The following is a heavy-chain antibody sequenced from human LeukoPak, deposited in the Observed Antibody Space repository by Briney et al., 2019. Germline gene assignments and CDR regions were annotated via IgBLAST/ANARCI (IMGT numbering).Heavy chain of an antibody. J-gene: IGHJ4*02. CDR3: ARGEWELDY. D-gene: IGHD1-26*01. CDR1: GGSISSYY. Sequence: SETLSLTCTDSGGSISSYYWSWIRQPPGKGLEWIGYIYYSGSTNYNPSLKSRVTISVDTSKNQFSLKLSSVTAADTAVYYCARGEWELDYWGQGTLVTVSS. CDR2: IYYSGST. V-gene: IGHV4-59*01.